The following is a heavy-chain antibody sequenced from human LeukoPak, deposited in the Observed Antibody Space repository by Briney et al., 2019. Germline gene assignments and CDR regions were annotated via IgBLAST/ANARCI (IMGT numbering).Heavy chain of an antibody. CDR1: GYTFTGYY. V-gene: IGHV1-2*02. D-gene: IGHD3-3*01. CDR2: INPNSGGT. CDR3: ARDAIFGVVINQYFDY. Sequence: ASVKVSCKASGYTFTGYYMHWVRQAPGQGLEWMGWINPNSGGTNYAQKFQGRVTMTRDTSISTAYMELSRLRSDDTAVYYCARDAIFGVVINQYFDYWGQGTLVTVSS. J-gene: IGHJ4*02.